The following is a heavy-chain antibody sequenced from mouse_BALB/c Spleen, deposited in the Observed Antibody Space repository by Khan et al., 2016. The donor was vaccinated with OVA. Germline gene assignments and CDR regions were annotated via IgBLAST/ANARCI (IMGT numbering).Heavy chain of an antibody. CDR1: GFNIKDYY. D-gene: IGHD2-13*01. Sequence: VQLKQSGAELVRPGALVNLSCKASGFNIKDYYMHWVKQSPAQGLEWIGLIDPENGNTIYDPKFQGKASITSDTSSNTAYLQLSSLTSEDTAVYYCARDCDSPWCAYWGQGTLVTVSA. CDR2: IDPENGNT. V-gene: IGHV14-1*02. J-gene: IGHJ3*01. CDR3: ARDCDSPWCAY.